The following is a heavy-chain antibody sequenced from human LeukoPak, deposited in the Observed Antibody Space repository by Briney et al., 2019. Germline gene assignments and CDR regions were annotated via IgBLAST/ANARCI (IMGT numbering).Heavy chain of an antibody. CDR2: ISSNGGST. Sequence: GGSLRLSCAASGFTFGSYSMSWVRQAPGKGLEYVSAISSNGGSTYYANSVKGRFTISRDNSKNTLYLQMGSLRAEDMAVYYCARGHQQQLVAAYYYYYYMDVWGKGTTVTVSS. J-gene: IGHJ6*03. CDR3: ARGHQQQLVAAYYYYYYMDV. D-gene: IGHD6-13*01. CDR1: GFTFGSYS. V-gene: IGHV3-64*01.